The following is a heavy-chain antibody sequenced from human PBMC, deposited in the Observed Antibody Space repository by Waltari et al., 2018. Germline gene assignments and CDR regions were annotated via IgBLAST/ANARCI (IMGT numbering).Heavy chain of an antibody. CDR2: ISSSGSTI. D-gene: IGHD6-6*01. CDR3: ARVGGEYSSSPGY. CDR1: GFTFSSYE. J-gene: IGHJ4*02. V-gene: IGHV3-48*03. Sequence: EVQLVESGGGLVQPGGSLRLSCAVSGFTFSSYEMNWVRPAPGKGLEWVSYISSSGSTIYYADSVKGRFTISRDNAKNSMYLQMSSLRAEDTAVYYCARVGGEYSSSPGYWGQGTLVTVSS.